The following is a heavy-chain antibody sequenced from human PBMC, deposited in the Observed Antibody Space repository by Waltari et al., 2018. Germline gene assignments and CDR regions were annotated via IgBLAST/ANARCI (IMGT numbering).Heavy chain of an antibody. CDR1: GYTLTELS. D-gene: IGHD3-22*01. CDR2: FDPEDGET. CDR3: ATPVVLLPYYDSSGGYFDY. Sequence: QVQLVQSGAEVKKPGASVKVSCKVSGYTLTELSMHWVRQAPGKGLEWMGGFDPEDGETIYAQKFQGRVTMTEDTSTDTAYMELSSLRSEDTAVYCCATPVVLLPYYDSSGGYFDYWGQGTLVTVSS. V-gene: IGHV1-24*01. J-gene: IGHJ4*02.